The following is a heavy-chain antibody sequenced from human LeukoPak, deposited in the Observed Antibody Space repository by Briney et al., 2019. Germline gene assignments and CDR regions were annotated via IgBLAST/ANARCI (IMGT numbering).Heavy chain of an antibody. CDR2: INHSGST. CDR1: GGSFSGYY. D-gene: IGHD1-1*01. J-gene: IGHJ4*02. Sequence: PSETLSLTCAVYGGSFSGYYWSWIRQPPGKGLEWIGEINHSGSTNYNPSLKSRVTISVDTSKNQFSLKLSSVTAADTAVYYCARVPVTRTTNNQNFDYWGQGTLVTVSS. CDR3: ARVPVTRTTNNQNFDY. V-gene: IGHV4-34*01.